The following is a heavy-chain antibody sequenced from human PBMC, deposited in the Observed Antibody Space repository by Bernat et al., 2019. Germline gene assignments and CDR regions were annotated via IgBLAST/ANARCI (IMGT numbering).Heavy chain of an antibody. CDR3: ARLPNFWSGYQAFGFDY. J-gene: IGHJ4*02. V-gene: IGHV4-39*01. Sequence: QLQLQESGPGLVKPSETLSLTCTVPGGSISSSSYYWGWIRQPPGKGLEWIGSIYYSGSTYYNPSLKSRVTISVDTSKNQFSLKLSSVTAADTAVYYCARLPNFWSGYQAFGFDYWGQGTLVTVSS. D-gene: IGHD3-3*01. CDR1: GGSISSSSYY. CDR2: IYYSGST.